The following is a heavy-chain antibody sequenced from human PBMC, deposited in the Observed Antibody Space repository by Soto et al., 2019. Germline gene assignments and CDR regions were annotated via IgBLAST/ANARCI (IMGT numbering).Heavy chain of an antibody. Sequence: ASVKVSCKASGYTFTDYFIHWVRQAPGQGFEWMGWINPKSRGTTYAQKFQGRVTMTRDTSNSTAYMELRGLRSDDTAIYYCARVTLKAGNWFDPWGQGTLVTVSS. CDR1: GYTFTDYF. V-gene: IGHV1-2*02. CDR3: ARVTLKAGNWFDP. CDR2: INPKSRGT. J-gene: IGHJ5*02.